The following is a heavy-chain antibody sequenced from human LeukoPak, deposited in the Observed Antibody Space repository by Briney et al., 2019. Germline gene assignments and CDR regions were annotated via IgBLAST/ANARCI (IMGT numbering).Heavy chain of an antibody. J-gene: IGHJ4*02. CDR1: GFTFSSYG. Sequence: GGSLRLSCAASGFTFSSYGMSWVRQAPGKGLEWVANIKQDGSEKYYVDSVKGRFTISRDNGKNSLDLQMNSLRADDTAVYYCARDTLGEGEDANYAVYYFDYWGQGTVVTVSS. CDR3: ARDTLGEGEDANYAVYYFDY. V-gene: IGHV3-7*01. CDR2: IKQDGSEK. D-gene: IGHD4/OR15-4a*01.